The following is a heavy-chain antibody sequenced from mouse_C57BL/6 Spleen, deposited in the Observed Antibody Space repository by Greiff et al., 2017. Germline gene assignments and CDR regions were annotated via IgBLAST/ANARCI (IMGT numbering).Heavy chain of an antibody. CDR1: GYAFTNYL. V-gene: IGHV1-54*01. CDR3: ARGGKRYAMDY. Sequence: VKLMESGAELVRPGTSVKVSCKASGYAFTNYLIEWVKQRPGQGLEWIGVINPGSGGTNYNEKFKGKATLTADKSSSTAYMQLSSLTSEDSAVYFCARGGKRYAMDYWGQGTSVTVSS. J-gene: IGHJ4*01. D-gene: IGHD2-1*01. CDR2: INPGSGGT.